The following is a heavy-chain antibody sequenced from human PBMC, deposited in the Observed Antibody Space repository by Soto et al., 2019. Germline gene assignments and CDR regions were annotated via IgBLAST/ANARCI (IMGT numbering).Heavy chain of an antibody. CDR2: INPKSANT. CDR3: ARDSVLWFGELPPSSYGMDV. Sequence: ASVKVSCKASRYTFINYDINWVRQATGQGLEWMGWINPKSANTGYAQNFQGRVTMTRNTSTSTAYMEVSSLRSEDTAVYYCARDSVLWFGELPPSSYGMDVWGQGTTVTVS. CDR1: RYTFINYD. D-gene: IGHD3-10*01. V-gene: IGHV1-8*01. J-gene: IGHJ6*02.